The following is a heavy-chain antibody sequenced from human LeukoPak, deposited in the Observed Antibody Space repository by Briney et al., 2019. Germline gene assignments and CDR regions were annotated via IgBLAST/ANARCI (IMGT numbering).Heavy chain of an antibody. CDR3: ARAPPSNGYSYHFDI. Sequence: GGSLRLSCAASGFTFSKYWMHWVRQAPGKGLVWVSRIYIDGTGIVYAGSVKGRFIISRDNAKNTLYLQMNSLRVEDTAVYYCARAPPSNGYSYHFDIWGQGTMVTVSS. V-gene: IGHV3-74*01. CDR2: IYIDGTGI. CDR1: GFTFSKYW. J-gene: IGHJ3*02. D-gene: IGHD5-18*01.